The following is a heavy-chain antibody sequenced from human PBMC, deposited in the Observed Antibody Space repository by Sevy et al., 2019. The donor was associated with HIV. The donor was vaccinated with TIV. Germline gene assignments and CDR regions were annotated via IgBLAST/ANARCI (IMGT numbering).Heavy chain of an antibody. Sequence: GGSLRLSCAASAFTFSSYGMHWVRQAPGKGLEWVAVIWYDGSNKYYADSVKGRFTISRDNSKNTLYLQMNSLRAEDTAVYYCARDDSMGRYSYGYGALDYYYYGMDVWGQGTTVTVSS. J-gene: IGHJ6*02. V-gene: IGHV3-33*01. D-gene: IGHD5-18*01. CDR3: ARDDSMGRYSYGYGALDYYYYGMDV. CDR1: AFTFSSYG. CDR2: IWYDGSNK.